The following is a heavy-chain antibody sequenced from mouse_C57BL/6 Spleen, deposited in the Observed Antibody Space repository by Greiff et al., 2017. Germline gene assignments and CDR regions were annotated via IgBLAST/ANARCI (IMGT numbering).Heavy chain of an antibody. V-gene: IGHV1-64*01. J-gene: IGHJ3*01. CDR1: GYTFTSYW. D-gene: IGHD2-4*01. CDR3: AHYDYYEGFAY. Sequence: QVQLQQPGAELVKPGASVKLSCKASGYTFTSYWMHWVKQRPGQGLEWIGMIHPNRGSTNDNEKLKSKATLTVDKASSTAYMQLSSLTSEDSAVNYCAHYDYYEGFAYWGQGTLVTVSA. CDR2: IHPNRGST.